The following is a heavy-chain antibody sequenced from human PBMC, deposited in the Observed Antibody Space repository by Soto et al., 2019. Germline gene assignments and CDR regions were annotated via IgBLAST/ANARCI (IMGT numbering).Heavy chain of an antibody. V-gene: IGHV3-49*03. CDR2: IRSKAYGGTT. D-gene: IGHD3-9*01. CDR3: TLELRYFDWLLSDPPLFDY. J-gene: IGHJ4*02. CDR1: GFTFGDYA. Sequence: GGSLRLSCTASGFTFGDYAMSWFRQAPGKGLEWVGFIRSKAYGGTTEYAASVKGRFTISRDDSKSIAYLQMNSLKTEDTAVYYCTLELRYFDWLLSDPPLFDYWGQGTLVTVSS.